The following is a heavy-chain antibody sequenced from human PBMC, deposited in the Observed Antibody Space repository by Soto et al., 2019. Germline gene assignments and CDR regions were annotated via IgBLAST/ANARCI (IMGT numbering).Heavy chain of an antibody. V-gene: IGHV4-34*01. J-gene: IGHJ4*02. CDR1: GGSFSGYY. CDR3: ARSGPLRFLEWLLVGYYFDY. CDR2: INHSGST. Sequence: PSETLSLTCAVYGGSFSGYYWSWIRQPPGKGLEWVGEINHSGSTNYNPSPKSRVTISVDTSKNQFSLKLSSVTAADTAVYYCARSGPLRFLEWLLVGYYFDYWGQGTLVTVSS. D-gene: IGHD3-3*01.